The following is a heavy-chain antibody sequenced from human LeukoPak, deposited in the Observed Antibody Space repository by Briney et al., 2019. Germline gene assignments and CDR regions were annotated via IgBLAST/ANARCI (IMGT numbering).Heavy chain of an antibody. Sequence: GGSLRLSCAASGFTFSSYWMSWVRQAPGKGLEWVANIKQDGSEKYYVDSVKGRFTISRDNAKNSLYLQMNSLRAEDTAVYYCARDESIAAAGTEWCWFDPWGQGTLVTVSS. J-gene: IGHJ5*02. CDR1: GFTFSSYW. CDR3: ARDESIAAAGTEWCWFDP. D-gene: IGHD6-13*01. CDR2: IKQDGSEK. V-gene: IGHV3-7*03.